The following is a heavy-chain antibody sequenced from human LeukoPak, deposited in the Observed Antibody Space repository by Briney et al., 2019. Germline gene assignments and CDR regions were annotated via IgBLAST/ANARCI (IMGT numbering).Heavy chain of an antibody. V-gene: IGHV1-69*05. CDR3: ARSSSQLLIGRYGEKFDP. J-gene: IGHJ5*02. Sequence: ASVKVSCKASGGTFSSYAISWVRQAPGQGLEWMGGIIPIFGTANYEQKFQGRVTITTDESTSTAYMELSSLRSEDTAVYYCARSSSQLLIGRYGEKFDPWGQGTLVTVSS. CDR2: IIPIFGTA. CDR1: GGTFSSYA. D-gene: IGHD2-2*01.